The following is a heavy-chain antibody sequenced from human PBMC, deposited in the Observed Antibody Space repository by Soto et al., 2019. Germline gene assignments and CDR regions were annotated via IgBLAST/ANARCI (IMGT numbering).Heavy chain of an antibody. V-gene: IGHV4-39*01. J-gene: IGHJ6*02. Sequence: SETLSLTCTVSGGSISSSSYYWGWIRQPPGKGLEWIGNIYYSGSTYYNPSLKSRVTISVDTSKNQFSLKLSSVTAAGTAVYYCARLRASAYYYYGMDVWGQGTTVT. CDR1: GGSISSSSYY. CDR2: IYYSGST. CDR3: ARLRASAYYYYGMDV. D-gene: IGHD6-25*01.